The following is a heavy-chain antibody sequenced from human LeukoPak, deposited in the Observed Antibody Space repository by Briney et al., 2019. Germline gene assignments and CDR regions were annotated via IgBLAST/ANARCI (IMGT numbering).Heavy chain of an antibody. CDR3: AKGFDYGDANFDY. D-gene: IGHD4-17*01. CDR2: TRYDGNNK. Sequence: PGGSLRLSCAASGFTFRSYGMHWVRQAPGKGLEWVAFTRYDGNNKYYADSVKGRFTISRDNSKNTVYLQMNSLRAEDTALYYCAKGFDYGDANFDYWGQGTLVTVSS. V-gene: IGHV3-30*02. J-gene: IGHJ4*02. CDR1: GFTFRSYG.